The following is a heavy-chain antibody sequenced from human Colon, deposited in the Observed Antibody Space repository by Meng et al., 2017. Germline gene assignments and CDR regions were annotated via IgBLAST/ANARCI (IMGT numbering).Heavy chain of an antibody. J-gene: IGHJ4*02. CDR1: GFTFNSYG. CDR2: IWSDGSKK. V-gene: IGHV3-33*08. CDR3: ARDSSLGLDY. Sequence: GKSLKISCVGSGFTFNSYGMHWVRQAPGKGLEWMAVIWSDGSKKNYADSMQARFTISRDNSKNTLYLQMNSLRVEDTAIYYCARDSSLGLDYWGQGTLVTVSS. D-gene: IGHD1-26*01.